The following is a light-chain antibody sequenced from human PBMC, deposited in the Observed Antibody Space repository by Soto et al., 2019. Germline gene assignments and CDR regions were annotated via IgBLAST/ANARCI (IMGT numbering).Light chain of an antibody. Sequence: DIQMTQSPSTLSGSVGDRVTITCRASQTISSWLAWYQQKPGKAPKLLIYKASTLKSGVPSRFSGSGSGTEFTLTISSXXXDDFATYYCQHYNSYSEAFGQGTK. J-gene: IGKJ1*01. CDR1: QTISSW. V-gene: IGKV1-5*03. CDR3: QHYNSYSEA. CDR2: KAS.